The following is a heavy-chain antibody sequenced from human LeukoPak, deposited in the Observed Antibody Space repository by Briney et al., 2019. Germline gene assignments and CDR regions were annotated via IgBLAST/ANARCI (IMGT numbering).Heavy chain of an antibody. CDR1: GGSISSYY. D-gene: IGHD6-13*01. V-gene: IGHV4-59*01. J-gene: IGHJ4*02. CDR2: IYYSWCH. Sequence: SETLSLTCTVSGGSISSYYWSWLRHPPGRGLEWIGYIYYSWCHNYNPPRKSRVTLSVDTSKDHFSPKNRYVAAADPAVDYRSRVATAAGPYPVFDYWGQGTLVTVSS. CDR3: SRVATAAGPYPVFDY.